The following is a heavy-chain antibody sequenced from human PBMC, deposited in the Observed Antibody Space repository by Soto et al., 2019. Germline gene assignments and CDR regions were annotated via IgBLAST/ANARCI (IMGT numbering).Heavy chain of an antibody. D-gene: IGHD3-22*01. CDR2: IYYSGST. Sequence: QVQLQESGPGLVKPSQTLSLTCTVSGGSISSVCYYWSWIRQHPGKGLEWIGYIYYSGSTYYNPSLKSRVTISVDTSKNQFSLKLSSVTAADTAVYYCAREHRDYYDSSGGFDPWGQGTLVTVSS. CDR3: AREHRDYYDSSGGFDP. CDR1: GGSISSVCYY. J-gene: IGHJ5*02. V-gene: IGHV4-31*03.